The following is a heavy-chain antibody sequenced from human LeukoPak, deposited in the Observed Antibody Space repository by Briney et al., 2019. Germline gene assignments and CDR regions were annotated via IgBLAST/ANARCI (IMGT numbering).Heavy chain of an antibody. Sequence: GSPRLPCAASGFTFRNPWMSWVRQAPGKGPEWVPAITGSGGSTYYADSVKGRFTISRDNSKNTLYLQMNSLRAEDTAVYYCARAYIAAAGTSWYFDLWGRGTLVTVSS. CDR3: ARAYIAAAGTSWYFDL. V-gene: IGHV3-23*01. J-gene: IGHJ2*01. CDR2: ITGSGGST. CDR1: GFTFRNPW. D-gene: IGHD6-13*01.